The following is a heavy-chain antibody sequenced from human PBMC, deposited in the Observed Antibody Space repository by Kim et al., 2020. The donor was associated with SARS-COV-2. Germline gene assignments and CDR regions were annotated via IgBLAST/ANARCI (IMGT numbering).Heavy chain of an antibody. CDR3: ARGGITIFGVVTPGYYGMDV. D-gene: IGHD3-3*01. Sequence: GGSLRLSCAASGFTFSSYAMHWVRQAPGKGLEWVALISYDGSNKYYADSVKGRFTISRDNSKNTLYLQMNSLRAEDTAVYYCARGGITIFGVVTPGYYGMDVWGQGTTVTVCS. V-gene: IGHV3-30-3*01. CDR1: GFTFSSYA. CDR2: ISYDGSNK. J-gene: IGHJ6*02.